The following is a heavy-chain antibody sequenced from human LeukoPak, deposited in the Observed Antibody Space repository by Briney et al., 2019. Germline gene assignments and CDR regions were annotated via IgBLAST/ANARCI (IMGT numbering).Heavy chain of an antibody. J-gene: IGHJ6*03. CDR2: IYYSGST. Sequence: SETLSRTCTVSGGSISSYYWSWIRQPPGKGLEWIGYIYYSGSTNYNPSLKSRVNISVDTSKDQFSLKLSSVTAADTAVYYCARGGSGYTIYYYYMDVWGKGTTVTVSS. V-gene: IGHV4-59*01. CDR1: GGSISSYY. CDR3: ARGGSGYTIYYYYMDV. D-gene: IGHD6-19*01.